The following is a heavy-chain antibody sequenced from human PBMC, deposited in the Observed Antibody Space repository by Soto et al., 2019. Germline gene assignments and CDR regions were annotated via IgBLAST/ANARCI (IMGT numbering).Heavy chain of an antibody. CDR2: ISTSDSI. Sequence: LRLSCAASGFTFSDYYMSWIRQAPGKGLEWVSYISTSDSIYYADSVKGRFTISRDNAKNSLYLQMNSLRAEDTAVYYCARDLGYYDSSGYFDYWGQGTLVTVSS. D-gene: IGHD3-22*01. J-gene: IGHJ4*02. CDR1: GFTFSDYY. V-gene: IGHV3-11*01. CDR3: ARDLGYYDSSGYFDY.